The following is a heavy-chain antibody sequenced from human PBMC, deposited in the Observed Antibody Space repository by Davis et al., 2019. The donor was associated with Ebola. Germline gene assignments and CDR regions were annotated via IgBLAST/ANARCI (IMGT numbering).Heavy chain of an antibody. Sequence: SETLSLTCTVSGDSISYYYWSWIRQPAGTGLEWIGHIHSSGTTNYNPSLKSRVTMSMDTSKNQFSLKLSSVTAADTAFYYCARQSRIGGATTYYYMDVWGKGTTVTVSS. V-gene: IGHV4-4*07. J-gene: IGHJ6*03. CDR3: ARQSRIGGATTYYYMDV. CDR1: GDSISYYY. D-gene: IGHD1-26*01. CDR2: IHSSGTT.